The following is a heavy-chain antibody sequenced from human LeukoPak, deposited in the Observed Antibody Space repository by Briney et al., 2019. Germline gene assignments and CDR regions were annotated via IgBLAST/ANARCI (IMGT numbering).Heavy chain of an antibody. CDR2: IHTSGST. CDR3: ARLGVWFGEGNLSGYFDY. J-gene: IGHJ4*02. V-gene: IGHV4-4*07. CDR1: GGSISSYY. D-gene: IGHD3-10*01. Sequence: SETLSLTCTVSGGSISSYYWSWIRQPAGKGLEWIGRIHTSGSTNYNPSLKSRVTISVDTSKNQFSLKLTSVTAADTAVYYCARLGVWFGEGNLSGYFDYWGQGALVTVSS.